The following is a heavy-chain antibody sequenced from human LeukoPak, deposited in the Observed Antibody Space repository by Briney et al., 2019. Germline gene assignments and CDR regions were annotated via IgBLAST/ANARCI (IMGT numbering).Heavy chain of an antibody. CDR1: GYTFTGYY. CDR2: INLNSGGT. Sequence: ASVKVSCKASGYTFTGYYMHWVRQAPGQGLEWMGWINLNSGGTNYAQKFQGRVTMTRDTSISAAYMELSRLRSDDTAVYYCARVAIAELDQTAPYFDYWGQGTLVTVSS. CDR3: ARVAIAELDQTAPYFDY. V-gene: IGHV1-2*02. D-gene: IGHD2-21*01. J-gene: IGHJ4*02.